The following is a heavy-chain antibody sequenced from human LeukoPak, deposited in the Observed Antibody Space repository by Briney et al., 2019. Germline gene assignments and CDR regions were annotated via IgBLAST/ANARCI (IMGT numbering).Heavy chain of an antibody. Sequence: GGSLRLSCAASGFTFDDYAMHWVRQAPGKGLEWVSGISWNSGTIGYADSVKGRFTISRDNAKNSLYLQMNSLRAEDTAMYYCAKDRGAIGYSFDYWGQGTLVTVSP. V-gene: IGHV3-9*01. CDR3: AKDRGAIGYSFDY. J-gene: IGHJ4*02. D-gene: IGHD5-18*01. CDR2: ISWNSGTI. CDR1: GFTFDDYA.